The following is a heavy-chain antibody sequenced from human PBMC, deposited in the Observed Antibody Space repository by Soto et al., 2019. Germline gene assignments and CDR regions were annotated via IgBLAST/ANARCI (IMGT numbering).Heavy chain of an antibody. CDR2: IYYSGST. D-gene: IGHD3-3*01. Sequence: SETLSLTCTVSGGSISSGVYYWSWIRQPPGKGLDWIGYIYYSGSTYYNPSLKSRVTISVDTSKNQFSLKLSSVAAADTAVYYCARVSLRGYFDYWGQGALVTVSS. J-gene: IGHJ4*02. CDR1: GGSISSGVYY. V-gene: IGHV4-30-4*01. CDR3: ARVSLRGYFDY.